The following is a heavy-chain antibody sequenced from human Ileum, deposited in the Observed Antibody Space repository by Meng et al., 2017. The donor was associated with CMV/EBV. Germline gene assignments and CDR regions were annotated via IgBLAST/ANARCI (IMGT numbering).Heavy chain of an antibody. CDR2: IHSNGAA. V-gene: IGHV4-4*07. D-gene: IGHD3-10*01. J-gene: IGHJ4*02. CDR3: TRRRWPRGYIDY. CDR1: GGSLSDYY. Sequence: QVGLEETGPGHVKTSGTLSLSCPVSGGSLSDYYWTGIRQPAGQGLEWIGRIHSNGAADYNPSLHSRVTMSVDSSTNEFFLSLSFVPASDPAIYYCTRRRWPRGYIDYWGQGILVSVSS.